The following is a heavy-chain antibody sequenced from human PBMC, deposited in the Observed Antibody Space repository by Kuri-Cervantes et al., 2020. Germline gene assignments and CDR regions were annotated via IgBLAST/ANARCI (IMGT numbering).Heavy chain of an antibody. J-gene: IGHJ4*02. CDR2: IIPIFGTA. V-gene: IGHV1-69*06. D-gene: IGHD4-23*01. CDR3: ARDPSDYGGHLDY. CDR1: GGTFSSYA. Sequence: SVKVSCKASGGTFSSYAISWVRQAPGQGLEWMGGIIPIFGTANYAQKFQGRVTITADKSTSTAHMELSSLRSDDTAVYYCARDPSDYGGHLDYWGQGTLVTVSS.